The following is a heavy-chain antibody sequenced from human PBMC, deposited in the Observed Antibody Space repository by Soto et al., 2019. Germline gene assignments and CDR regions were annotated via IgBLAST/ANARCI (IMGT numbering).Heavy chain of an antibody. CDR1: GFTFSSYS. J-gene: IGHJ4*02. V-gene: IGHV3-21*01. D-gene: IGHD6-19*01. CDR2: ISSSSSYI. CDR3: ARDPIAVAHWSFDY. Sequence: GGSLRLSCAASGFTFSSYSMNWVRQAPGKGLEWVSSISSSSSYIYYADSVKGRFTISRDNAKNSLYLQMNSLRAEDTAVYYCARDPIAVAHWSFDYWGQGTLVTVSS.